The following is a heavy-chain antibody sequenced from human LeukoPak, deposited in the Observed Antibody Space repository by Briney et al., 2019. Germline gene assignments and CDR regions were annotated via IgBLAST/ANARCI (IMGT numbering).Heavy chain of an antibody. D-gene: IGHD1-26*01. V-gene: IGHV4-38-2*02. J-gene: IGHJ3*02. CDR1: GYSISSGYY. Sequence: SETLTLTCTVSGYSISSGYYWGWIRQPPGKGLEWIGSIYHSGSTYYNPSLKSRVTISVDTSKNQFSLKLSSVTAADTAVYYCARDKREPRYAFDIWGQGTRVTISS. CDR3: ARDKREPRYAFDI. CDR2: IYHSGST.